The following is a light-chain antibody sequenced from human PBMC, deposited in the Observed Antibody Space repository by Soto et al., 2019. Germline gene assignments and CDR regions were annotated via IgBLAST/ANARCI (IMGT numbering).Light chain of an antibody. Sequence: EIVLTQSPGTLSLSPGERATLSCRASQSVSSNFLAWYQEKPGQAPRLLIFGASTRATGIPDRFSGSGSGTEFSLTISNLQSEDFAVYFCQQYNNWPPITFGLRTLLEI. CDR3: QQYNNWPPIT. CDR2: GAS. CDR1: QSVSSN. J-gene: IGKJ5*01. V-gene: IGKV3-15*01.